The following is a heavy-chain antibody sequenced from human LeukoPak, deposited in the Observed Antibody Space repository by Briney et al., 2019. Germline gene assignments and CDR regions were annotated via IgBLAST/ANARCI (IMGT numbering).Heavy chain of an antibody. CDR1: GYIFTSYW. CDR2: IYPGDSES. V-gene: IGHV5-51*01. Sequence: GESLKISCKGSGYIFTSYWIGWVRQMPGKDLEWMGIIYPGDSESRYSPSFQGQVTISADKSISTAYLQWSSLKASDTAMYYCAGRITATGSDAFDIWGQGTMVTVSS. D-gene: IGHD6-13*01. CDR3: AGRITATGSDAFDI. J-gene: IGHJ3*02.